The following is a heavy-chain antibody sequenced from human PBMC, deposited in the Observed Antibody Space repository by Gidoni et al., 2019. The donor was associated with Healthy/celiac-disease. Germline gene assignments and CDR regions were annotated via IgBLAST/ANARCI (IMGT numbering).Heavy chain of an antibody. CDR1: GFSFRTAW. J-gene: IGHJ3*02. Sequence: EVQLVESGGGLVKPGGSLRLSCAASGFSFRTAWMNWVRQAPGKGLEWVGRIKSKTDGGTTDDAAPVKGRFSISRDDSKNTLYLQMKSLKTEDTAVYYCTIDLVGATNGAFDIWGQGTMVTVSP. V-gene: IGHV3-15*01. D-gene: IGHD1-26*01. CDR3: TIDLVGATNGAFDI. CDR2: IKSKTDGGTT.